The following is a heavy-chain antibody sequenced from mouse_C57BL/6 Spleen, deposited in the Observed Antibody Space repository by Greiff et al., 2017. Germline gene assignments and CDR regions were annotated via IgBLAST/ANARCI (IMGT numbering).Heavy chain of an antibody. Sequence: EVQGVESGGDLVKPGGSLKLSCAASGFTFSSYGMSWVRQTPDKRLEWVATISSGGSYTYYPDSVKGRFTISRDNAKNTLYLQMSSLKSEDTAMYYCARDYYGSSYDWYFDVWGTGTTVTVSS. V-gene: IGHV5-6*01. CDR1: GFTFSSYG. D-gene: IGHD1-1*01. J-gene: IGHJ1*03. CDR2: ISSGGSYT. CDR3: ARDYYGSSYDWYFDV.